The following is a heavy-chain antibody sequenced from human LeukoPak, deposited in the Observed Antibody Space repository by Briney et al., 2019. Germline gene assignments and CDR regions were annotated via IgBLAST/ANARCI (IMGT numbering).Heavy chain of an antibody. D-gene: IGHD6-19*01. CDR1: GGTFSSYA. CDR3: ARGPVAGTGVTDY. CDR2: IIPIFGTA. Sequence: SVKVSCKASGGTFSSYAISWVRQAPGQGLEWMGGIIPIFGTANYAQKFQGRVTITADESTSTAYMELSSLRSEDTAVYYCARGPVAGTGVTDYWGQGTLVTVSS. V-gene: IGHV1-69*13. J-gene: IGHJ4*02.